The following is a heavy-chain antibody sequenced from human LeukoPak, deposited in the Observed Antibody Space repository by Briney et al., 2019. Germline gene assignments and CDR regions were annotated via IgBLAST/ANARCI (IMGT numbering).Heavy chain of an antibody. D-gene: IGHD4-17*01. CDR2: ISDGGSDT. Sequence: GGSLRLSCAASGFTFSTYAMSWVRQAPGKGLDWVSTISDGGSDTHYADSVKGRFTISRDNSNNTLYLQMNSLRAEDTAVYYCVKALYVDYGRFDCWGQGTLVTVSS. CDR3: VKALYVDYGRFDC. CDR1: GFTFSTYA. J-gene: IGHJ4*02. V-gene: IGHV3-23*01.